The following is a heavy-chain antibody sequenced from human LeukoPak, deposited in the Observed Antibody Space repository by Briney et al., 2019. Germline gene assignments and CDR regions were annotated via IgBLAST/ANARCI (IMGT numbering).Heavy chain of an antibody. CDR3: ARVLGVSGWTNIDY. D-gene: IGHD6-19*01. J-gene: IGHJ4*02. CDR1: GFTFSSYG. V-gene: IGHV3-33*01. Sequence: PGRSLRLSRAPSGFTFSSYGMQWARQAPGKALEWVSYIGYDGSNKYYADSVKGRFTISRDNSKNTLYLQMNSLRAEDTAVYYCARVLGVSGWTNIDYWGQGTLVTVSS. CDR2: IGYDGSNK.